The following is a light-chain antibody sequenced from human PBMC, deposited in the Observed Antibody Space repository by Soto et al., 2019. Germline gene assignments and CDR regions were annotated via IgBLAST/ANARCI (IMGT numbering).Light chain of an antibody. V-gene: IGKV4-1*01. Sequence: DIVMTQSPDSLAVSLSEKATISCKSSQSVLSNSNNKNYLAWYQQKPGDPPKLLIYWASTRESGVPDRFSGSESGSDFTLSISSLHAEDVAVYYCQHYYTSPLTFGGGTKAEIK. CDR3: QHYYTSPLT. CDR1: QSVLSNSNNKNY. J-gene: IGKJ4*01. CDR2: WAS.